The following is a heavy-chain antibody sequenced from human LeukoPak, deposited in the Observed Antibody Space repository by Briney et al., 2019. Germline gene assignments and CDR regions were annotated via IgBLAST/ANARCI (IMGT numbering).Heavy chain of an antibody. CDR1: GFTFSSKA. Sequence: GGSLRLSCAASGFTFSSKAMSWVRQAPGKGLEWVSVITGNGGRTYYADSVKGRFTISRDNSKNTLSLQMNSLRADDTAVYYCAKDAVAPGSGGDYFDYWGQGTLVTVSS. CDR3: AKDAVAPGSGGDYFDY. CDR2: ITGNGGRT. J-gene: IGHJ4*02. D-gene: IGHD3-10*01. V-gene: IGHV3-23*01.